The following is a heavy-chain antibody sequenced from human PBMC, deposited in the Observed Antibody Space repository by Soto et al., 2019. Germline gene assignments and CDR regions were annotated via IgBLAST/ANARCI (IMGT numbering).Heavy chain of an antibody. CDR2: INTDNGNT. CDR1: GYTFTNYA. CDR3: ARPVSSHCVDKNFDY. V-gene: IGHV1-3*04. D-gene: IGHD3-16*02. Sequence: ASVKVSCKASGYTFTNYAMHWVRQAPGQRLEWIGWINTDNGNTMYSEKCQGRVTITRDTSASTAYMELSSLKSEDTAVYYCARPVSSHCVDKNFDYWGQRTPVTVSS. J-gene: IGHJ4*02.